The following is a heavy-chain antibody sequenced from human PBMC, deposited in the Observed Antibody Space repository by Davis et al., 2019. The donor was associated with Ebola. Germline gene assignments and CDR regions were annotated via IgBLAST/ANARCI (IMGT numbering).Heavy chain of an antibody. D-gene: IGHD2-15*01. J-gene: IGHJ5*02. V-gene: IGHV3-30*04. CDR1: GFTFSSYA. CDR3: ARGAVVVAATGWFDP. Sequence: GESLKISCAASGFTFSSYAMHWVRQAPGKGLEWVAVISYDGSNKYYADSVKGRFTISRDNSKNTLYLQMNSLRAEDTAVYYCARGAVVVAATGWFDPWGQGTLVTVSS. CDR2: ISYDGSNK.